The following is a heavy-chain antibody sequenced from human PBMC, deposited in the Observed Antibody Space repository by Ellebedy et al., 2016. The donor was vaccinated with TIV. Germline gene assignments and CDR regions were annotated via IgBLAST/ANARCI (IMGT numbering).Heavy chain of an antibody. CDR3: ARWEYSSCWPQFDY. CDR2: IRNYNGNT. Sequence: AASVKVSCKTSGYTFPSYGISWVRQAPGQGLEWMGWIRNYNGNTNYAQKFQGRVTMTTDTSKNTAYLDLRSLRPDETAVYDCARWEYSSCWPQFDYWGQGTLVTVSS. D-gene: IGHD6-19*01. J-gene: IGHJ4*02. CDR1: GYTFPSYG. V-gene: IGHV1-18*01.